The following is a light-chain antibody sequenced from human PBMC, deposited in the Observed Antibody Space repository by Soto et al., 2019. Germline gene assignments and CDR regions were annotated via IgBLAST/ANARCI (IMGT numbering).Light chain of an antibody. V-gene: IGKV3-20*01. CDR1: QSVSSSY. J-gene: IGKJ1*01. CDR3: QQLET. Sequence: EIVLTQSPGTLFLSPGEKTTLSCRASQSVSSSYLAWYQQKPGQAPRLLIYGASSRATGIPDRFSGSGSGTDFTLTISRLEPEDFAVYYCQQLETFGQGTKVDIK. CDR2: GAS.